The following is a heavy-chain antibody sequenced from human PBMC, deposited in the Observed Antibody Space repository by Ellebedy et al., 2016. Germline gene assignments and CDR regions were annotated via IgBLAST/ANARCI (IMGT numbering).Heavy chain of an antibody. CDR2: INHSGST. J-gene: IGHJ4*02. D-gene: IGHD6-6*01. Sequence: SETLSLTXAVYGGSFSGYYWSWIRQPPGKGLEWIGEINHSGSTNYNPSLKSRVTISVDTSKNQFSLKLSSVTAADTAVYYCARHGFATRPSYRYWGQGTLVTVSS. V-gene: IGHV4-34*01. CDR1: GGSFSGYY. CDR3: ARHGFATRPSYRY.